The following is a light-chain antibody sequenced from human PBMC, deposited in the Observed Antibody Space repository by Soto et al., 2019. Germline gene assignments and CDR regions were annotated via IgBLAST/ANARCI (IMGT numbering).Light chain of an antibody. Sequence: QSVLTQPASVSGSPGQSITISCTGTHSDIGSYNLVSWYQHLPGRVPNLIIFALSDRTSGVPNRFSDSKSGSTACLTISGIQAEDEADYSCCSYVGTIVVFGGGTKLTVL. J-gene: IGLJ2*01. CDR3: CSYVGTIVV. CDR2: ALS. CDR1: HSDIGSYNL. V-gene: IGLV2-23*02.